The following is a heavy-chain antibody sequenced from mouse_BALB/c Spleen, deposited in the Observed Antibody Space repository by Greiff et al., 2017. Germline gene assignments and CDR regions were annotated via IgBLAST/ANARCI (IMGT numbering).Heavy chain of an antibody. CDR3: AEYGNWAMDY. CDR1: GFNFKDTY. CDR2: IDPANDNT. Sequence: EVQLQQSGAELVKPGASVKLSCTASGFNFKDTYMHWVKQRPEQGLEWIGRIDPANDNTKYDPKFQGKATITADTSSNTAYLKLSSLTSEDAAVYLCAEYGNWAMDYWGQGTPVTVSA. J-gene: IGHJ4*01. V-gene: IGHV14-3*02. D-gene: IGHD2-10*02.